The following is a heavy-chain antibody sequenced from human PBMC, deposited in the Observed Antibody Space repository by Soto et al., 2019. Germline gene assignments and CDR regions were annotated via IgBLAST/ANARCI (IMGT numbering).Heavy chain of an antibody. CDR2: IIPIFGIA. J-gene: IGHJ6*02. V-gene: IGHV1-69*08. CDR3: AREDRDRETGLVPAAIDGMDV. Sequence: QVQLVQSGAEVKKPGSSVKVSCKASGGTFSRYSITWVRQAPGHGLEWIGRIIPIFGIASYAQKVQGRVTITADESTRTAYMELSSLRSDDTAVYYCAREDRDRETGLVPAAIDGMDVWGQVTTVTVSS. CDR1: GGTFSRYS. D-gene: IGHD2-2*01.